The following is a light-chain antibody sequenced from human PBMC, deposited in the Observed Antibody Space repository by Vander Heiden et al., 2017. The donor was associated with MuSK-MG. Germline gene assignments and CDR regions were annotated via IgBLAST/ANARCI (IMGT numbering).Light chain of an antibody. J-gene: IGLJ2*01. V-gene: IGLV2-8*01. CDR3: SSSAGSNSLF. CDR1: SSDVGAHHY. CDR2: EVT. Sequence: QSALTQPPSASGSPGQSVTISCTGTSSDVGAHHYVSWYQQHPGKAPKLLIYEVTKRPSGVPDRFSGSKSGNTASLTVSGLQAEDEADYFCSSSAGSNSLFFGGGTKLTVL.